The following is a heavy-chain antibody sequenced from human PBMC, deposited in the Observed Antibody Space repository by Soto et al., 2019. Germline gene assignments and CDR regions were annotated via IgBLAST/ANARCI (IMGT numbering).Heavy chain of an antibody. J-gene: IGHJ6*03. CDR1: GFTFSSYS. V-gene: IGHV3-21*01. CDR2: ISSSSSSYI. Sequence: GGSLRLSCAASGFTFSSYSMNWVRQAPGKGLEWVSSISSSSSSYIYYADSVKGRFTISRDNAKNSLYLQMNSLRAEDTAVYYCARDLKYCSGGSCYLYYYYYYMDVWGKGTTVTVSS. D-gene: IGHD2-15*01. CDR3: ARDLKYCSGGSCYLYYYYYYMDV.